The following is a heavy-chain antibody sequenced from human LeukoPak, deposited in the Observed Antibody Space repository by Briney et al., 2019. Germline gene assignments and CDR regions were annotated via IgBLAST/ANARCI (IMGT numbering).Heavy chain of an antibody. J-gene: IGHJ4*02. D-gene: IGHD6-19*01. CDR2: ISWNRGFI. CDR1: GFTFEDYA. CDR3: ARFYFPEEHDRAWYEAH. V-gene: IGHV3-9*01. Sequence: GGSLRLSCVASGFTFEDYAMHWVRQVPGRGLEWVSGISWNRGFIGYADSVKGRFIISRDNAMNTVFLQMKSLRAEDTGTYYCARFYFPEEHDRAWYEAHWGQGVLVTVS.